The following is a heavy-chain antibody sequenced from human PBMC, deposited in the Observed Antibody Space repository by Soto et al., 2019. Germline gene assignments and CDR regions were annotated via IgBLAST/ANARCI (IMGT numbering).Heavy chain of an antibody. V-gene: IGHV4-59*01. CDR3: ARVPFVGYFDWLDP. J-gene: IGHJ5*02. Sequence: SETLSLTCSVSGASISSYYWTWIRQPPGGGLEWIGYMHHTQRTNDNPSLRGRVHMSIDTSMNQFSLRLTSVTAADTAVYYCARVPFVGYFDWLDPWGHGTLVTVSS. D-gene: IGHD3-9*01. CDR2: MHHTQRT. CDR1: GASISSYY.